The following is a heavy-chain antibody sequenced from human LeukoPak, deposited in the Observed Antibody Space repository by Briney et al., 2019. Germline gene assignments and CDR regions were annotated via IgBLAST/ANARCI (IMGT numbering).Heavy chain of an antibody. D-gene: IGHD3-22*01. J-gene: IGHJ4*02. Sequence: GGSLRLSCAASGFTFSSYGMHWVRQAPGKGLEWVAVISYDGSNKYYADSVKGRFTISRDNSKNTLYLQMNSLRAEDTAVYCCARAGDSSGYSPFDYWGQGTLVTVSS. CDR1: GFTFSSYG. V-gene: IGHV3-30*03. CDR2: ISYDGSNK. CDR3: ARAGDSSGYSPFDY.